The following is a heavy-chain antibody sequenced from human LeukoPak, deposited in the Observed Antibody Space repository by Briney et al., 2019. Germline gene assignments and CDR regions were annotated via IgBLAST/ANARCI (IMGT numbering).Heavy chain of an antibody. CDR2: MYPGDSDT. CDR1: GYSFTSYW. D-gene: IGHD6-19*01. J-gene: IGHJ6*02. CDR3: ARQKGGWYSGYYGMDV. Sequence: GESLKISCKGSGYSFTSYWIGWVRQMPGKGLEWMGIMYPGDSDTRYSPSFQGQVTISADKSISTAYLQWSSLKASDTAMYYCARQKGGWYSGYYGMDVWGQGTTVTVSS. V-gene: IGHV5-51*01.